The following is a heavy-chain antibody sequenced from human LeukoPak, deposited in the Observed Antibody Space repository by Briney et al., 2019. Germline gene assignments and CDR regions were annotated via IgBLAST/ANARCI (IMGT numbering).Heavy chain of an antibody. D-gene: IGHD3-10*01. V-gene: IGHV4-59*01. CDR1: GGSFSGYY. CDR2: IYYSGST. J-gene: IGHJ6*02. CDR3: ARAGGITMVRGVIPYYYYGMDV. Sequence: SETLSLTCAVYGGSFSGYYWSWIRQPPGKGLEWIGYIYYSGSTNYNPSLKSRVTISVDTSKNQFSLKLSSVTAADTAVYYCARAGGITMVRGVIPYYYYGMDVWGQGTTVTVSS.